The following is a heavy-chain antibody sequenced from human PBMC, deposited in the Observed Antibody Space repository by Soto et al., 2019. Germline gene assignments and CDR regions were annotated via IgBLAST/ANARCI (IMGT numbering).Heavy chain of an antibody. D-gene: IGHD6-13*01. J-gene: IGHJ5*02. CDR1: GFTFSSYA. Sequence: GGSLRLSCAASGFTFSSYAMSWVRQAPGKGLEWVSAISGSGGSTYYADSVKGRFTIARDNSKNTLYLQMNSLRAEDTAVYYCAKGPLAAAGTMWFDPWGQGTLVTVSS. V-gene: IGHV3-23*01. CDR2: ISGSGGST. CDR3: AKGPLAAAGTMWFDP.